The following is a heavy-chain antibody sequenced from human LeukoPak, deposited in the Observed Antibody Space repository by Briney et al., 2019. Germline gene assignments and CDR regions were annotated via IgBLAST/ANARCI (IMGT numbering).Heavy chain of an antibody. CDR3: ARTDGFDP. CDR1: GFTFSTYS. Sequence: GGSLRLSCAASGFTFSTYSMNWVRQAPGKGLEWVSYISGSSSTIYYADSVKGRLTISRDNAKNSLYLQMNSLRVEDTAVYYCARTDGFDPWGQGTLVTVSS. J-gene: IGHJ5*02. CDR2: ISGSSSTI. V-gene: IGHV3-48*01.